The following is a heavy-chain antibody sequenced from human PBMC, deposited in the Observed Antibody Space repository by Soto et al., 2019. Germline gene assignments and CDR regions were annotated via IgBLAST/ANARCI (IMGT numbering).Heavy chain of an antibody. V-gene: IGHV4-34*01. CDR2: TNHSGST. J-gene: IGHJ6*01. Sequence: SETLSLTCAVYGGSFSGYYWSGIRQPPGRGLEWIGDTNHSGSTNYNPSLKSRVTISVDTSKNQFSLKLSSVNAADTAVYYCARDGIVGAIYENSGGMDVCRQGTTVTV. D-gene: IGHD1-26*01. CDR1: GGSFSGYY. CDR3: ARDGIVGAIYENSGGMDV.